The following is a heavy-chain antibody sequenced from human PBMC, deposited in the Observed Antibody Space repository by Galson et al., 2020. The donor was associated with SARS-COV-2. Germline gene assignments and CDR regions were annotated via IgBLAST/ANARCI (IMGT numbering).Heavy chain of an antibody. CDR2: INHSGST. V-gene: IGHV4-34*01. J-gene: IGHJ3*02. D-gene: IGHD2-2*01. CDR1: GGSFSGYY. Sequence: SETLSLTCAVYGGSFSGYYWSWIRQPPGKGLEWIGEINHSGSTNYNPSLKSRVTISVDTSKNQFSLKLSSVTAADTAVYYCARGSPWLTDIVVVPAAMNPDAFDIWGQGTMVTVSS. CDR3: ARGSPWLTDIVVVPAAMNPDAFDI.